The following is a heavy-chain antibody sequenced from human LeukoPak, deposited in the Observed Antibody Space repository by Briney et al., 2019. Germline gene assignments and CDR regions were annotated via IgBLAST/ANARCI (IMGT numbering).Heavy chain of an antibody. V-gene: IGHV3-48*03. J-gene: IGHJ6*03. CDR3: AKSRRGYVIEYYYYMDV. CDR1: GFTFSSYE. CDR2: ISSSGSTI. D-gene: IGHD3-10*01. Sequence: GGSLRLSCAASGFTFSSYEMNWVRQAPGKGLEWVSYISSSGSTIYYAGSVKGRFTISRDNAKNSLYLQMNSLRPEDTALYYCAKSRRGYVIEYYYYMDVWGKGTMVTISS.